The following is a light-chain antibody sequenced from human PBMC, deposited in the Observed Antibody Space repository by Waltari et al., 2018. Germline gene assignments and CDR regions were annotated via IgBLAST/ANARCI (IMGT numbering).Light chain of an antibody. CDR3: QQRSKWPWA. J-gene: IGKJ1*01. Sequence: EVAFTQSPATLSLSPGETPTLSCRASQSVSSSLAWYHHKPGQAPRLLIYDASNSVTGIPDRFSGSGSGTDFSLTISRLEPEDFAVYYCQQRSKWPWAFGQGTKVEIK. V-gene: IGKV3-11*01. CDR2: DAS. CDR1: QSVSSS.